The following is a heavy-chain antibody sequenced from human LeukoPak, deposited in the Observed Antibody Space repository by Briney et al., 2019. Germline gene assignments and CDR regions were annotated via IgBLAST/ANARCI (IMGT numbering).Heavy chain of an antibody. D-gene: IGHD6-13*01. CDR1: GGTFSSYA. CDR2: IIPIFGTA. Sequence: SVKVSCKASGGTFSSYAISWVRQAPGQGLEWMGGIIPIFGTANYAQKFQGRVTITADESTSTAYMELSSLRSEDTAVYYCARDSPYSSSWPHYYGMDVWGQGTTVTVSS. J-gene: IGHJ6*02. CDR3: ARDSPYSSSWPHYYGMDV. V-gene: IGHV1-69*13.